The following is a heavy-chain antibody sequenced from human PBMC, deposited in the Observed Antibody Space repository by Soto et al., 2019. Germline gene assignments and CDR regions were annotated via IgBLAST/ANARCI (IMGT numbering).Heavy chain of an antibody. D-gene: IGHD4-17*01. V-gene: IGHV4-39*01. Sequence: SETLSLTCTVSGGSITSSSYYWGWIRQPPGKGLEWIGGIYYSGRSYYNPSLKSRVTMSVDTSKNQFSLTLNSVTAADAAVYYCARQRTTVVTQAYFDHWGQGTLVTAPQ. CDR1: GGSITSSSYY. CDR2: IYYSGRS. CDR3: ARQRTTVVTQAYFDH. J-gene: IGHJ4*02.